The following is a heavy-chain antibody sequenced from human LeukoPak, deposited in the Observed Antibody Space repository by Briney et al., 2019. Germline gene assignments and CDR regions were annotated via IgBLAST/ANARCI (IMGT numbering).Heavy chain of an antibody. Sequence: GSLRLSCAASGFTFSNAWMSWIRQPPGKGLEWIGEINHSGSTNYNPSLKSRVTVSVDTSKNQFSLKLSSVTAADTAVYYCARLRYSSDYWGQGTLVTVSS. CDR3: ARLRYSSDY. J-gene: IGHJ4*02. CDR2: INHSGST. CDR1: GFTFSNAW. D-gene: IGHD6-13*01. V-gene: IGHV4-34*01.